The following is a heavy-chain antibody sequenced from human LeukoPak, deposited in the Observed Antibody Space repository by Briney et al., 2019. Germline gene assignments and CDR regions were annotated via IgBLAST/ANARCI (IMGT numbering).Heavy chain of an antibody. CDR3: ARDPRGTGTTDY. Sequence: ASVKVSCKASGYTFTSYGISWVRQAPGQGLEWVGWISAYNGNTNYAQKLRGRVTMTTDTSTSTAYMELRSLRSDDTAVYYCARDPRGTGTTDYWGQGTLVTVSS. V-gene: IGHV1-18*01. J-gene: IGHJ4*02. CDR2: ISAYNGNT. CDR1: GYTFTSYG. D-gene: IGHD1-7*01.